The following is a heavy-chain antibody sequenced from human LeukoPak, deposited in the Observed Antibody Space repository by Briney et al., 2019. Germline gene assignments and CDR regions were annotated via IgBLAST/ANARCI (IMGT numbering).Heavy chain of an antibody. CDR3: ATLAAAGTNH. V-gene: IGHV3-74*01. Sequence: GGSLRLSCAASGFTFSRYWMHWVRQAPGKGLVWVSRADYDGSDTSYADSVRGRFTISRDNAKNTLYLQMNSLSAEDTAVYYCATLAAAGTNHWGQGTLVTVSS. D-gene: IGHD6-13*01. CDR1: GFTFSRYW. CDR2: ADYDGSDT. J-gene: IGHJ5*02.